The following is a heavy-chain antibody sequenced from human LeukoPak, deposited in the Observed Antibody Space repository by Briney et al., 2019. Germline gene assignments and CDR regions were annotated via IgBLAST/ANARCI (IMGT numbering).Heavy chain of an antibody. Sequence: PSETLSLTCAVYGGSSSGYYWSWIRQPPGKGLEWIGEINHSGSTNYNPSLKSRVTISVDTSKNQFSLKLSSVTAADTAVYYCARIDYGADYGMDVWGQGTTVTVSS. D-gene: IGHD4-17*01. CDR2: INHSGST. CDR3: ARIDYGADYGMDV. J-gene: IGHJ6*02. V-gene: IGHV4-34*01. CDR1: GGSSSGYY.